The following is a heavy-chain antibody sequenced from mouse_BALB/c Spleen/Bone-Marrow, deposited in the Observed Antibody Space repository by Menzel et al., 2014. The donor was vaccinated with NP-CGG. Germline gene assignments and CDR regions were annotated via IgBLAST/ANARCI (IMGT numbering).Heavy chain of an antibody. D-gene: IGHD1-1*01. V-gene: IGHV1-20*02. CDR3: ARGGYYYGSSYGNAMDY. Sequence: EVMLVESGPELVKPGASVKISCKASGYSFTGYFMNWVMQSHGKSLEWIGRINPYNGDTFYNQKFKGKATLTVDKSSSTAHMELRSLASEDSAVYYCARGGYYYGSSYGNAMDYWGQGTSVTVSS. CDR1: GYSFTGYF. J-gene: IGHJ4*01. CDR2: INPYNGDT.